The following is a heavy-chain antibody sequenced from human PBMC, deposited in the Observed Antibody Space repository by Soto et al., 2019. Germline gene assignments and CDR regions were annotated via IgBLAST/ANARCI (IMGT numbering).Heavy chain of an antibody. D-gene: IGHD3-16*01. CDR2: LYTRGST. Sequence: TLSLTCPVSGASITNFYWSWIRQSARKGLEWIGRLYTRGSTDYNPSLKSRVTMSIDTSKNQVSLTLTSVTAADTAVYLCARGGAYYVDSWGQGILVTAPQ. CDR1: GASITNFY. V-gene: IGHV4-4*07. J-gene: IGHJ4*02. CDR3: ARGGAYYVDS.